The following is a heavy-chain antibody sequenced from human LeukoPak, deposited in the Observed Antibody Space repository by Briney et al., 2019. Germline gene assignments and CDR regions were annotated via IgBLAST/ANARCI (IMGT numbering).Heavy chain of an antibody. Sequence: GGSLRLSCAASGFTFSSYNMNWVRQAPGKGLEWVSSISSSSSYIYYADSMKGRFTISRDNAKNSLYLQMSSLRAGDTAVYYCARDDRGDIAAAIPFDYWGQGTLVTVSS. CDR3: ARDDRGDIAAAIPFDY. CDR2: ISSSSSYI. D-gene: IGHD6-13*01. J-gene: IGHJ4*02. V-gene: IGHV3-21*01. CDR1: GFTFSSYN.